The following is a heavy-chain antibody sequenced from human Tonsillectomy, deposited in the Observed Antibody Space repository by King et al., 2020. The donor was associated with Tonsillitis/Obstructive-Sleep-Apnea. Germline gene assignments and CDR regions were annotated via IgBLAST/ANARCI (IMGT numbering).Heavy chain of an antibody. Sequence: TLKESGPTLVKPTQTLTLTCTFSGFSFSTIGVGVGWIRQPPGKALEWLALIYLDDDNRYSPSLRSRLTITKDTSKNQVVLIMTNMDPAETGPLYCANRHVRGTAMRFDYWGQGTLVTVAS. V-gene: IGHV2-5*02. CDR1: GFSFSTIGVG. CDR3: ANRHVRGTAMRFDY. J-gene: IGHJ4*02. D-gene: IGHD5-18*01. CDR2: IYLDDDN.